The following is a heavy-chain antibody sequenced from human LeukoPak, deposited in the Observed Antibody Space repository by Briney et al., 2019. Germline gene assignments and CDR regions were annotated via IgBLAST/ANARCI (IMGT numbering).Heavy chain of an antibody. Sequence: SGGSLRLSCAASGFTFSSYAMIWVRQAPGKGLEWASAISGSGGSTYYADSVKGRFTISRDNSKNTLYLQMNSLRAEDTAVYYCAKVVARQQVDYWGQGTLVTVSS. V-gene: IGHV3-23*01. CDR3: AKVVARQQVDY. J-gene: IGHJ4*02. CDR1: GFTFSSYA. CDR2: ISGSGGST. D-gene: IGHD6-13*01.